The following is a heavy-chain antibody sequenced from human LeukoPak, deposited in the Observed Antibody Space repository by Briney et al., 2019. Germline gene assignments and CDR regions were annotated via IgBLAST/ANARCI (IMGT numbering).Heavy chain of an antibody. V-gene: IGHV4-38-2*02. Sequence: PSETLSLTCTVSGYSISSGYFWGWIRQPPGKGLKWIGSLFHSGTTYYNPSLKSRVTISVDTSKNQFSLKLTSVTAADTAVYYCARAAYNNWNYGWSDPWGQGTLVTVSS. J-gene: IGHJ5*02. CDR2: LFHSGTT. D-gene: IGHD1-7*01. CDR3: ARAAYNNWNYGWSDP. CDR1: GYSISSGYF.